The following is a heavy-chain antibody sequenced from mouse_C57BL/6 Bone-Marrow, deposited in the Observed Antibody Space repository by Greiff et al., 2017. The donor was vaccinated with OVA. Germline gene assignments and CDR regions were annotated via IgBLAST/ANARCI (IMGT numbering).Heavy chain of an antibody. CDR2: IRLKSDNYAT. CDR1: GFTFSNYW. CDR3: TELLKNFDY. V-gene: IGHV6-3*01. J-gene: IGHJ2*01. Sequence: EVHLVESGGGLVQPGGSMKLSCVASGFTFSNYWMNWVRQSPEKGLEWVAQIRLKSDNYATHYAESVKGRFTISRDDSKSSVYLQMNNLRAEDTGIYYCTELLKNFDYWGQGTTLTVSS. D-gene: IGHD1-3*01.